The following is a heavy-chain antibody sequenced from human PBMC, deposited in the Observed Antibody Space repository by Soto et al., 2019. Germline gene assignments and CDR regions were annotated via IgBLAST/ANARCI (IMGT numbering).Heavy chain of an antibody. V-gene: IGHV3-23*01. CDR2: ISGSGGST. J-gene: IGHJ4*02. CDR1: GFTFSSYA. Sequence: PGGSLRLSCAASGFTFSSYAMSWVRQAPGKGLEWASAISGSGGSTYYADSVKGRFTISRDNSKNTLYLQMNSLRAEDTAVYYCAKGEVRGIIPSYFDYWGLGTLVTVSS. CDR3: AKGEVRGIIPSYFDY. D-gene: IGHD3-10*01.